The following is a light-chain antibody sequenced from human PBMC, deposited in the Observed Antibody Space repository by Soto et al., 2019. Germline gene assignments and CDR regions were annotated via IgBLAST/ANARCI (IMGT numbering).Light chain of an antibody. CDR2: DTE. CDR1: TFDIGKNY. V-gene: IGLV1-51*01. J-gene: IGLJ1*01. CDR3: GTWDRSLTYYL. Sequence: QSVLTQPPSVSAGPGQKVIISCSGSTFDIGKNYVSWYQHLPGTAPKLIIYDTEKRIAGVPDRFSASKSGTSATLAISGLQTGDEANYFCGTWDRSLTYYLFGTGTKVTV.